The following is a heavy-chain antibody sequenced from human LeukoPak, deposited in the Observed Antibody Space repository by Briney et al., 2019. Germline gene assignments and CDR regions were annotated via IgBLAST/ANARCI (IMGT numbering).Heavy chain of an antibody. J-gene: IGHJ5*02. CDR3: AKGVSGYYSYNWFDP. CDR1: GFTFSSYG. Sequence: GGSLRLSCAASGFTFSSYGMHWVRQAPGKGLEWVAFIRFDGGDKSYADSVKGRFTISRDNSKNTLSLQMNRLRAEDTAVYYCAKGVSGYYSYNWFDPWGQGTLVTVSS. D-gene: IGHD2/OR15-2a*01. V-gene: IGHV3-30*02. CDR2: IRFDGGDK.